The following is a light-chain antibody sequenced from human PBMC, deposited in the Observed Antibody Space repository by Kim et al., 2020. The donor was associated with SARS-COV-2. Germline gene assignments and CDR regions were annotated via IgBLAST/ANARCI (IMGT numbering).Light chain of an antibody. J-gene: IGKJ1*01. CDR3: QQNT. Sequence: GDRVTITCRASQSISSWLAWYQQKPGKAPKLLIYDASSLESGVPSRFSGSGSGTEFTLTISSLQPDDFATYYCQQNTFGQGTKVDIK. CDR2: DAS. V-gene: IGKV1-5*01. CDR1: QSISSW.